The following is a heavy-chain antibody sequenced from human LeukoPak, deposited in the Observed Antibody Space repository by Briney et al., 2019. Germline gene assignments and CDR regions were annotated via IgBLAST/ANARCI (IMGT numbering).Heavy chain of an antibody. CDR1: GGTLNSFY. CDR2: VYYTGNT. Sequence: PSETLSLTCSVSGGTLNSFYWGWIRQPPGKGLEYIGYVYYTGNTKYKPSLRSRVTMSADTSKNQFSLKLNSVTAADTAVYYCARWNAVITSLDYWGQGILVAVSS. D-gene: IGHD4-23*01. J-gene: IGHJ4*02. CDR3: ARWNAVITSLDY. V-gene: IGHV4-59*08.